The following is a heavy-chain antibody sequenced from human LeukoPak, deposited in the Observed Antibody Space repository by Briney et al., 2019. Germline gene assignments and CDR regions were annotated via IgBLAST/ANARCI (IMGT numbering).Heavy chain of an antibody. CDR3: AKGHSAHGTGFDG. J-gene: IGHJ4*02. CDR1: GITFTNFG. V-gene: IGHV3-23*01. Sequence: HSGGSLRLSCAASGITFTNFGMSWVRQAPGKGLEWVSGISGSGDSTYYAGSVKGRFTISRDNFKNTLYLQMNSLRVEDTAVYYCAKGHSAHGTGFDGWGQGTLVIASS. D-gene: IGHD1-1*01. CDR2: ISGSGDST.